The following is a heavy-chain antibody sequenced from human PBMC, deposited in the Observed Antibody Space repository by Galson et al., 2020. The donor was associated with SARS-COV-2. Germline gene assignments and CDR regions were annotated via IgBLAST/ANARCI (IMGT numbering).Heavy chain of an antibody. CDR1: GFTFSSYA. CDR2: ISYDGSNQ. V-gene: IGHV3-30-3*01. J-gene: IGHJ5*02. CDR3: ARDGGNWFDP. Sequence: TGGSLRLSCAASGFTFSSYAMHWVRQAPGKGLEWVAVISYDGSNQYYADSVKGRFTISRDNSKNTLYLQMNSLRAEDTAVYYCARDGGNWFDPWGQGTLVTVSS. D-gene: IGHD3-16*01.